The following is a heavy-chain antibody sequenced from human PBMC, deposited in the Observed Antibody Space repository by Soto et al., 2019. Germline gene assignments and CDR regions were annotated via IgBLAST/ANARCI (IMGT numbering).Heavy chain of an antibody. CDR1: GYTFTSYA. V-gene: IGHV1-3*01. D-gene: IGHD3-16*01. CDR3: ARGGGWVGDPSFDS. CDR2: SNAGNGNK. Sequence: QVQLVQSGAEVKRPGASVKVSCKTSGYTFTSYALHWVRQAPGQGLEWMGWSNAGNGNKKYSQKFQGRVTLSSDRSASPAYMELSGLGSEDTAVYYCARGGGWVGDPSFDSWGQGTRVTVSS. J-gene: IGHJ4*02.